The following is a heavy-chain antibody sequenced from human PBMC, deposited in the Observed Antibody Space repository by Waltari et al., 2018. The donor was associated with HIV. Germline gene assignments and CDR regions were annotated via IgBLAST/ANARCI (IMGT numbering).Heavy chain of an antibody. CDR3: AHRRDYYSSPKEDGFDY. D-gene: IGHD3-22*01. J-gene: IGHJ4*02. Sequence: QITLKESGPTLVKLTQTLTLTCTFSGFSLSTSAVVVGWIRKPPGKALEWLALSYWDDDKSYSPSRKRRLTITKDTSKNQVVLTMTNMDPVDTSTYYCAHRRDYYSSPKEDGFDYGGQGTLVTVSS. V-gene: IGHV2-5*02. CDR1: GFSLSTSAVV. CDR2: SYWDDDK.